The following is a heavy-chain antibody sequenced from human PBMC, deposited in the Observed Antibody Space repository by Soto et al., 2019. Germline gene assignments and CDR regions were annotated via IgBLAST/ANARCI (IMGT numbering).Heavy chain of an antibody. Sequence: QVQLVESGGGVVQPGRSLRLSCAASGFTFRSYGMHWVRQAPGKGLEWVAVISYDGSNENYADSVKGRFTISRDNSKNTLYLQVNSLRTEDTAVYYCAKDKTSAGTFYLDHWGQGTLLIVSP. V-gene: IGHV3-30*18. CDR1: GFTFRSYG. CDR2: ISYDGSNE. CDR3: AKDKTSAGTFYLDH. D-gene: IGHD6-13*01. J-gene: IGHJ4*02.